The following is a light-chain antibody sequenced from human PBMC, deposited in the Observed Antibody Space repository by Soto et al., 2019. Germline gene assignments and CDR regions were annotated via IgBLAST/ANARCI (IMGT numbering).Light chain of an antibody. CDR3: QQYNSYWGA. V-gene: IGKV1-5*01. CDR2: DAS. Sequence: DIQMTQSPSTLSASVGXRVTITCRASQSISSWLAWYQQKQGKAPKLLIYDASSLESGVPSRFSGSGSGTEFTLTISSLQPDDFATYYCQQYNSYWGAFGQGTKVDIK. J-gene: IGKJ1*01. CDR1: QSISSW.